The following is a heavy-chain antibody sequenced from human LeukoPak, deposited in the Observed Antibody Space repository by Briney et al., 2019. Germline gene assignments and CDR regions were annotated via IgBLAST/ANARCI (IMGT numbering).Heavy chain of an antibody. D-gene: IGHD3-10*01. V-gene: IGHV4-59*01. CDR2: IYYSGTT. Sequence: PSETLSLTCTVSGVSINGFYWSWIRQPPGKGLEWMGYIYYSGTTNYNTSLRSRVNISVDTSKNQFFLKLSSVTAADTAVYYCAREVLDYSGSGTYYRHFDFWGQGTLVTVSS. J-gene: IGHJ4*02. CDR1: GVSINGFY. CDR3: AREVLDYSGSGTYYRHFDF.